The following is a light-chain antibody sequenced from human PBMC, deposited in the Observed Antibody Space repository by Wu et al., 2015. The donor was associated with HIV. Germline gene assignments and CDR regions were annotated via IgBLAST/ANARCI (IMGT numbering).Light chain of an antibody. V-gene: IGKV1-39*01. Sequence: DIQMTQSPSSLSASVGDRVTITCRASESITSYLNWYQQKPGKAPKLLMFTASTLQSGVPSRFSGSGSGTDFTLTISSLEPEDFAVYYCQQRSNWPITFGGGTKVEIK. CDR2: TAS. J-gene: IGKJ4*01. CDR1: ESITSY. CDR3: QQRSNWPIT.